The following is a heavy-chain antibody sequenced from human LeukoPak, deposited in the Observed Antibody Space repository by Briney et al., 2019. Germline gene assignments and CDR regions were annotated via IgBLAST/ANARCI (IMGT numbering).Heavy chain of an antibody. V-gene: IGHV3-23*01. Sequence: GGSLRLSCAASGFTFSSYAMSWVRQAPGKGLEWVSAISGSGGSTYYADSVKGRFTISRDNSKNTLCLQMNSLRAEDTAVYYCAKAPRAAAGTYNGMDVWGQGTTVTVSS. CDR2: ISGSGGST. D-gene: IGHD6-13*01. J-gene: IGHJ6*02. CDR3: AKAPRAAAGTYNGMDV. CDR1: GFTFSSYA.